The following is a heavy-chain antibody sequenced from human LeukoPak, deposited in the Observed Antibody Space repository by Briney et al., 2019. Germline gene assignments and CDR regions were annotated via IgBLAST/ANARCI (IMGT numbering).Heavy chain of an antibody. CDR3: ARGSRGAASGENIDY. D-gene: IGHD2-15*01. V-gene: IGHV4-61*02. CDR2: IYTSGST. Sequence: SQTLSLTCTVSGGSISSGSYYWSWIRQPAGKGLEWIGRIYTSGSTNYNPSLKSRVTISVDKSKNQFSLKPSSVTAADTAVYYCARGSRGAASGENIDYWGQGTLVTVSS. J-gene: IGHJ4*02. CDR1: GGSISSGSYY.